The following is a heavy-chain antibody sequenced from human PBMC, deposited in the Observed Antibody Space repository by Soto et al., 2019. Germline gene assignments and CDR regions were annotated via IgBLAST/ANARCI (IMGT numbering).Heavy chain of an antibody. D-gene: IGHD2-21*02. Sequence: QVQLVQSGAEVKRPGSSINISCKASGGTFSIYTVSWVRQAPGQGLEWMGRFIPMIGTANYAQNFQGRVTLSADKSATTAYMELSSLTRQDTALYYCAIVDVTLAAERHGAFDVWGQGRAVTVSP. J-gene: IGHJ3*01. CDR2: FIPMIGTA. CDR3: AIVDVTLAAERHGAFDV. V-gene: IGHV1-69*08. CDR1: GGTFSIYT.